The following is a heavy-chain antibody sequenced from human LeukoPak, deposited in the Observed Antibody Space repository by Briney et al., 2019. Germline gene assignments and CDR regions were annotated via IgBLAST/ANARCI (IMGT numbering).Heavy chain of an antibody. CDR3: AKRRTTVITMDYFDY. Sequence: GSLRLSCAASGFTFSNYAMSWVRQAPGKGLEWVSGISGGTGTPFYADSVKGRFTISRDNSKNTLYLQMSSLRGEDTAVYFCAKRRTTVITMDYFDYWGQGTLVTVSS. V-gene: IGHV3-23*01. CDR2: ISGGTGTP. D-gene: IGHD4-17*01. CDR1: GFTFSNYA. J-gene: IGHJ4*02.